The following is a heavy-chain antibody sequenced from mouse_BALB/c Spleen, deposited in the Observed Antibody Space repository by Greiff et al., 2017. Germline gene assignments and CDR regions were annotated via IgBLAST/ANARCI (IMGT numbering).Heavy chain of an antibody. J-gene: IGHJ4*01. CDR2: ISSGGSYT. Sequence: EVKLVESGGGLVKPGGSLKLSCAASGFTFSSYAMSWVRQSPEKRLEWVAEISSGGSYTYYPDTVTGRFTISRDNAKNTLYLEMSSLRSEDTAMYYCARGKVRGAMDYWGQGTSVTVSS. V-gene: IGHV5-9-4*01. CDR3: ARGKVRGAMDY. CDR1: GFTFSSYA.